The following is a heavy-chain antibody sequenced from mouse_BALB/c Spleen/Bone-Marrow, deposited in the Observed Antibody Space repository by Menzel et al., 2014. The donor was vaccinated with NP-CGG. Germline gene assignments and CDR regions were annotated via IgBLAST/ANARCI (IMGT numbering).Heavy chain of an antibody. D-gene: IGHD2-1*01. Sequence: GAELVKPGASVKLSCKASGYTLTSYWMHWVKQRPGQGLEWIGEINPSNGRTNYNEKFKSKATLTVDKSSSTAYMQLSSLTSEDSAVYYCARCYYGNYFDYWGQGTTLTVSS. J-gene: IGHJ2*01. V-gene: IGHV1S81*02. CDR1: GYTLTSYW. CDR3: ARCYYGNYFDY. CDR2: INPSNGRT.